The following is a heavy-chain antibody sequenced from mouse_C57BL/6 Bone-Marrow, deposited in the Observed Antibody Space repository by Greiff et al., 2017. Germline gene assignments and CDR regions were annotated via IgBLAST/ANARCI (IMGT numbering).Heavy chain of an antibody. CDR1: GYTFTSYG. CDR3: ARSPWLLRRDY. D-gene: IGHD2-3*01. J-gene: IGHJ2*01. V-gene: IGHV1-81*01. Sequence: VKLLESGAELARPGASVKLSCKASGYTFTSYGISWVKQRTGQGLEWIGEIYPRSGNTYYNEKFKGKATLTADKSSSTAYMELRSLTSEDSAVYFCARSPWLLRRDYWGQGTTLTVSS. CDR2: IYPRSGNT.